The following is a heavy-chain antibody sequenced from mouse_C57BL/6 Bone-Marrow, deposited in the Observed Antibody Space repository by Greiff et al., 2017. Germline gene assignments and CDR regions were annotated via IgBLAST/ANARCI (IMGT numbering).Heavy chain of an antibody. D-gene: IGHD2-4*01. CDR2: IDPSDSYT. CDR3: ARGRLRRRRYAMDD. Sequence: QVQLQQSGAELVMPGASVKLSCKASGYTFTSYWMHWVKQRPGQGLEWIGEIDPSDSYTNYNQKFKGKSTLTVDKSSSTAYMQLSSLTSEDSAVYYCARGRLRRRRYAMDDWGQGTSGTVSS. J-gene: IGHJ4*01. CDR1: GYTFTSYW. V-gene: IGHV1-69*01.